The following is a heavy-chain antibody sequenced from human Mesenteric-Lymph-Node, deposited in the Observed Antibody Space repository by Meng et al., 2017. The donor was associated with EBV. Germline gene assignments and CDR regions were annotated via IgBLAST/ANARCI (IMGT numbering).Heavy chain of an antibody. Sequence: QFQPWGEGLLKPSAPLSPTGPVYGDSFSGYFWSWIRQPPGKGLEWIGEINHSGGTNYNPSLESRVTISVDASKNQFSLKLRSVTAADTAVYYCARGGGVLTPLDYWGQGGLVTVSS. V-gene: IGHV4-34*02. J-gene: IGHJ4*02. CDR2: INHSGGT. D-gene: IGHD4-23*01. CDR3: ARGGGVLTPLDY. CDR1: GDSFSGYF.